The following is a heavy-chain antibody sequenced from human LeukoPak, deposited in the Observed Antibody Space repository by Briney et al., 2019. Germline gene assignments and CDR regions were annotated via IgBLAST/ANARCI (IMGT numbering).Heavy chain of an antibody. J-gene: IGHJ6*02. D-gene: IGHD1-26*01. CDR2: ISTYNGNT. CDR3: ARTFSGSYYYYYGMDV. Sequence: ASVKVSCKASGYTFTSYGISWVRQAPGQGLEWMGWISTYNGNTNYAQKVQGRVTMTTDTSTSTAYMELRSLRSDDTAVYYCARTFSGSYYYYYGMDVWGQGTTVTVSS. V-gene: IGHV1-18*01. CDR1: GYTFTSYG.